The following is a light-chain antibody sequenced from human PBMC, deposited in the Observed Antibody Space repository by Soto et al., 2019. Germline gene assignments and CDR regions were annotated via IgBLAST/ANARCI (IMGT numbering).Light chain of an antibody. CDR3: QQYGSSPPT. Sequence: IVLTQSPGTLSLSPGDRATLSCRASQRVSARYLAWYQQKPGQAPRLLIYGASNRATGIPDRFSGSGSGTDFTLTINRLEPEDFALYYRQQYGSSPPTFGQGTKVDIK. V-gene: IGKV3-20*01. CDR1: QRVSARY. J-gene: IGKJ1*01. CDR2: GAS.